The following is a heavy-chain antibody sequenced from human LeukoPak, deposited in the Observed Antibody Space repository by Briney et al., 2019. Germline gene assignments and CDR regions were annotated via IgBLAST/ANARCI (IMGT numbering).Heavy chain of an antibody. D-gene: IGHD2-8*01. V-gene: IGHV4-34*01. CDR2: INHSGST. CDR1: GGSFSGYY. Sequence: SETLSLTCAVYGGSFSGYYWSWIRQPPGKGLEWIGEINHSGSTNYNPSLKSRVTISVDTSKNQFSLKLSSVTAADTAVYYCARGKGYCPNGVCYYYYYYMDVWGKGTTVTVSS. J-gene: IGHJ6*03. CDR3: ARGKGYCPNGVCYYYYYYMDV.